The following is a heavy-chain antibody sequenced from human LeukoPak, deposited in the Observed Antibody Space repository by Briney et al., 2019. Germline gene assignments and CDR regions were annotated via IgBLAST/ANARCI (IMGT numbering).Heavy chain of an antibody. V-gene: IGHV4-59*01. CDR2: IYYSGST. Sequence: SETLSLTCTVSGGSISSNYWSWIRQPPGKGLEWIGYIYYSGSTNSNPSLKSRVTISVDTSKNQFSLNLSSVTAADTAVYYCARDRGYGDYLKYFDYWGQGTLVTVSS. CDR1: GGSISSNY. J-gene: IGHJ4*02. D-gene: IGHD4-17*01. CDR3: ARDRGYGDYLKYFDY.